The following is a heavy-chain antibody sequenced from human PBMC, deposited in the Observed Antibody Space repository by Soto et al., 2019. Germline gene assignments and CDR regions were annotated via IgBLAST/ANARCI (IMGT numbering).Heavy chain of an antibody. CDR1: GFTFSNYL. CDR2: ISGSGTNT. V-gene: IGHV3-23*01. Sequence: GGSLRLSCAASGFTFSNYLMNWVRQAPGKGLEWVSGISGSGTNTYYADSVKGRFTISRNNSKNTLYLQMNSLTAADTAIYYCAKVPLSLKFYDYWGQGTQVTVSS. CDR3: AKVPLSLKFYDY. J-gene: IGHJ4*02.